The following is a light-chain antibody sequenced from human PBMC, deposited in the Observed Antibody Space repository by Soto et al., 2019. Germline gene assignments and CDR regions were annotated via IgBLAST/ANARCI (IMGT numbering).Light chain of an antibody. CDR3: QQYATTSTRT. J-gene: IGKJ1*01. CDR1: QSVSSY. CDR2: GAS. V-gene: IGKV3D-15*01. Sequence: EVVMSPSPATLSVSPGERATLSCRASQSVSSYLAWYQQKPGQAPRLLSVGASSRATGIPDRFSGSWSGREFTLPISRLEHEDFAVYYCQQYATTSTRTFGPGTKVDIK.